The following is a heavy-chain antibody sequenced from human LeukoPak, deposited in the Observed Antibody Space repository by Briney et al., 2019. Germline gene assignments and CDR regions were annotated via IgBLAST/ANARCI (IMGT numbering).Heavy chain of an antibody. CDR2: ISYDGSNK. J-gene: IGHJ6*02. Sequence: PGRSLRLSCVASGFTFSSYGMHWVRQAPGKGLEWVAVISYDGSNKYYADSVKGRFTISRDNSKNTLYLQMNSLRAEDTAVYYCATTTKVEWEYYYGMDVWGQGTTVTVSS. CDR3: ATTTKVEWEYYYGMDV. CDR1: GFTFSSYG. D-gene: IGHD1-26*01. V-gene: IGHV3-30*03.